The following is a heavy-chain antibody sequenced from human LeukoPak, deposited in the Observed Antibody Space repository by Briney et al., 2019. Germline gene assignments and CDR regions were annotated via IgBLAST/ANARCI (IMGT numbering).Heavy chain of an antibody. CDR2: ISGSGSHT. Sequence: GGSLRLSCAASGFTFSDYYMSRIRQAPGKGLEWVSYISGSGSHTTYADSVRGRFTISRDNAKNSLSLQVNSLRADDTAVYYCARVGSTVAAGTPDYWGQGTLVTVSS. CDR1: GFTFSDYY. J-gene: IGHJ4*02. CDR3: ARVGSTVAAGTPDY. V-gene: IGHV3-11*06. D-gene: IGHD6-13*01.